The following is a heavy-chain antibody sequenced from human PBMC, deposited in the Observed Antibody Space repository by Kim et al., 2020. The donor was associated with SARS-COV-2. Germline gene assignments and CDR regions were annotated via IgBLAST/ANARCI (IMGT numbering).Heavy chain of an antibody. J-gene: IGHJ5*02. CDR3: AKDSGLLWFGELSGAHWFDP. Sequence: GGSLRLSCAASGFTFDDYAMHWVRQAPGKGLEWVSGISWKSGSIGYADSVKGRFTISRDNAKNSLYLQMNSLRAEDTALYYCAKDSGLLWFGELSGAHWFDPWGQGTLVTVSS. V-gene: IGHV3-9*01. CDR1: GFTFDDYA. CDR2: ISWKSGSI. D-gene: IGHD3-10*01.